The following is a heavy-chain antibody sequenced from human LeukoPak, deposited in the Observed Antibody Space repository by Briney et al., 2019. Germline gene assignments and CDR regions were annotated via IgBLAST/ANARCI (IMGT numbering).Heavy chain of an antibody. D-gene: IGHD4-17*01. CDR1: GFKFSDHY. V-gene: IGHV3-72*01. J-gene: IGHJ3*02. Sequence: PGGSLRLSCAASGFKFSDHYIDWVRQAPGKGLEWVGRSRNKASSYTTEYAASVEGRFTISRDVSESSLYLQMNSLRAEDTAVYYCAKAYGDYVDGAFDIWGQGTMVTVSS. CDR2: SRNKASSYTT. CDR3: AKAYGDYVDGAFDI.